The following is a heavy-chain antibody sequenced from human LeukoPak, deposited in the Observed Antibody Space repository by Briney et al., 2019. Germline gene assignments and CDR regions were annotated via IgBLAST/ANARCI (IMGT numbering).Heavy chain of an antibody. D-gene: IGHD6-19*01. V-gene: IGHV3-23*01. CDR3: PKGGSGRYGYFDY. J-gene: IGHJ4*02. Sequence: GGSLRLSCAASGFTFSSYGMHWVRQAPGKGLEWVSVISDSGGSTYYADSVKGRFTISRDNSKNTLYLQMNSLRAEDTAVYYCPKGGSGRYGYFDYWGQGTLVTVSS. CDR1: GFTFSSYG. CDR2: ISDSGGST.